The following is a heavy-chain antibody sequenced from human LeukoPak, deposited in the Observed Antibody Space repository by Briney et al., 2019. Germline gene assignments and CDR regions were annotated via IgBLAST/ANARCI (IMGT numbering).Heavy chain of an antibody. J-gene: IGHJ4*02. V-gene: IGHV3-7*01. Sequence: PGGSLRLSCAASGFIFSSYWMSWVRQAPGKGLEWVANIGRDGSERYYVDSMKGRFTISRDNAKNSLYLQLNSLRAEDTAVYYCARFDYYGSGALFDYWGQGTLVTVSS. CDR1: GFIFSSYW. CDR2: IGRDGSER. CDR3: ARFDYYGSGALFDY. D-gene: IGHD3-10*01.